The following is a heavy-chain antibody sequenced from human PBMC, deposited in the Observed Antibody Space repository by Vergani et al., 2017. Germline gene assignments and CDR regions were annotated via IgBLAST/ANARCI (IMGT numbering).Heavy chain of an antibody. CDR2: IRSKAYGQAT. J-gene: IGHJ3*02. Sequence: EVQLVESGGDLVQPGRSLRLSCTASGFTFGYYAMDWFRQAPGQGLEWVGGIRSKAYGQATIYAASVKSIFTISGDDSKSIAYLQMNNLQTEDTAMYYCVRDQVTMLRGSGALDIWGQGTMVTVSS. D-gene: IGHD3-10*01. CDR3: VRDQVTMLRGSGALDI. V-gene: IGHV3-49*03. CDR1: GFTFGYYA.